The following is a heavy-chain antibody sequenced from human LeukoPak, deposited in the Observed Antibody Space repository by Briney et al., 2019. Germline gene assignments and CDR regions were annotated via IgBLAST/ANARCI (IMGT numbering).Heavy chain of an antibody. J-gene: IGHJ6*03. Sequence: PGGSLRLSCAASGFTFRSFAMSWVRQAPGKGLEGVSGIIGSGRTTFYADSVKGRFTISRDNSKNTLYLQMNSLRAEDTAIYYYAKKEGDTYFSWYMDVWGKGTTVTVSS. CDR1: GFTFRSFA. CDR3: AKKEGDTYFSWYMDV. CDR2: IIGSGRTT. D-gene: IGHD2-21*01. V-gene: IGHV3-23*01.